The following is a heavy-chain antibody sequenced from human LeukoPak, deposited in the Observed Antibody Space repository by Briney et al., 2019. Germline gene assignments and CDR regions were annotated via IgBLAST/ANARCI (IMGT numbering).Heavy chain of an antibody. CDR1: GYSFTSYW. V-gene: IGHV5-51*01. Sequence: GESLKISCKGSGYSFTSYWSGWVRQMPGKGLEWMGTIYPGDSDTRYSPSFQGQVTISVDKSISTAYLQWSSLKASDTAMYYCARQTPYYDILTGYQHTVFDYWGQGTLVTVSS. CDR2: IYPGDSDT. J-gene: IGHJ4*02. CDR3: ARQTPYYDILTGYQHTVFDY. D-gene: IGHD3-9*01.